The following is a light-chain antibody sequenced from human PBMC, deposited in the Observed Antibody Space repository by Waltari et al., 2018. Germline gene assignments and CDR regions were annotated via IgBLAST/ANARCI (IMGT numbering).Light chain of an antibody. CDR3: VQALQALS. CDR2: LRS. Sequence: DIVMPKSPLSLPVTPGEPASISCRSSQSLLHSDGYNRLNWYLQKPGQSPPLLIYLRSNRASGVPDRFSGSASGTDFTLKISRVEAEDVGVYYCVQALQALSFGGGTKVEIK. V-gene: IGKV2-28*01. J-gene: IGKJ4*01. CDR1: QSLLHSDGYNR.